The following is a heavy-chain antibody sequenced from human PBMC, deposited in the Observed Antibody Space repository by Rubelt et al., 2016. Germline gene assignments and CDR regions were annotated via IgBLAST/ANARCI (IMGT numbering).Heavy chain of an antibody. CDR3: ARLSITIFGVVVYYYGMDV. J-gene: IGHJ6*02. D-gene: IGHD3-3*01. Sequence: QVQLVQSGAEVKKPGASVKVSCKVSGYTLTELSVHWARQAPGKGLEWMGGFDPEDGETIYAQKFQGRVTMTEDTSTDTAYMELSSLRSEDTAVYYCARLSITIFGVVVYYYGMDVWGQGTTVTVSS. V-gene: IGHV1-24*01. CDR2: FDPEDGET. CDR1: GYTLTELS.